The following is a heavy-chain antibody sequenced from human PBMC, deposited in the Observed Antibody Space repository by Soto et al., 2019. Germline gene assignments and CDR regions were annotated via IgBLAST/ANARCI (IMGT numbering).Heavy chain of an antibody. CDR3: ASTGGYCSSTSCYPPYYYRMDV. V-gene: IGHV3-74*01. D-gene: IGHD2-2*01. CDR1: GFTFSSYW. Sequence: GGSLRLSCAASGFTFSSYWMHWVREAPVKGLVWVSRINSDGSSTSYADSVKGRFTISRDNAKNTLYLQMNSLRAEDTAVYYCASTGGYCSSTSCYPPYYYRMDVWGQATTVTVSS. CDR2: INSDGSST. J-gene: IGHJ6*02.